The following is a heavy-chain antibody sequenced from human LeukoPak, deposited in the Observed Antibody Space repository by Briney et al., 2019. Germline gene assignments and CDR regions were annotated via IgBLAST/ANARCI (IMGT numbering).Heavy chain of an antibody. CDR3: ARIGRDEQAY. CDR1: GFTFSSYA. CDR2: ISTSSSYI. J-gene: IGHJ4*02. D-gene: IGHD1/OR15-1a*01. Sequence: PGGSLRLSCAASGFTFSSYAMSWVRQAPGKGLEWVSFISTSSSYIYYADSVKGRFTISRDNAKNSLYLQMNSLRAEDTAVYYCARIGRDEQAYWGQGTLVTVSS. V-gene: IGHV3-21*01.